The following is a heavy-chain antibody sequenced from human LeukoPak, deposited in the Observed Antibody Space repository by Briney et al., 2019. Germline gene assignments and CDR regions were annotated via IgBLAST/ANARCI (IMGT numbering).Heavy chain of an antibody. J-gene: IGHJ4*02. Sequence: SETLSLTCAVYGGSFSNYYWSWIRHPPGKGLEWIGEVHPHGHSNYNPSLESRVTISIDRSKNQLSLKIGSVTAADTAVYYCARRDIVVVPAAMGGGYFDYWGQGSLVTVSS. D-gene: IGHD2-2*01. V-gene: IGHV4-34*01. CDR2: VHPHGHS. CDR1: GGSFSNYY. CDR3: ARRDIVVVPAAMGGGYFDY.